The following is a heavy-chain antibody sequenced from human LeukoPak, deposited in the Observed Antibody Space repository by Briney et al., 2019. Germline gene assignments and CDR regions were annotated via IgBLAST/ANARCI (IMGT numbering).Heavy chain of an antibody. CDR1: GYTFTSYY. CDR3: TKNLHDYGGNSEDFSQAFDI. CDR2: INPSGGST. V-gene: IGHV1-46*01. J-gene: IGHJ3*02. Sequence: ASVKVSCKASGYTFTSYYMHWVRQAPGQGPEWMGIINPSGGSTSYAQKFQGRVTMTEDTSTDTAYMELSSLRSEDTAVYYCTKNLHDYGGNSEDFSQAFDIWGQGTMVTVSS. D-gene: IGHD4-23*01.